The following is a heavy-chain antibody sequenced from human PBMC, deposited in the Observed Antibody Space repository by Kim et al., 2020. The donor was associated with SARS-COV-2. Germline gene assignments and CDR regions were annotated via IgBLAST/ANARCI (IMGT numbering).Heavy chain of an antibody. Sequence: GESLKISCKGSGYSFTSYWIGWVRQMPGKGLEWMGIIYPGDSDTRYSPSFQGQVTISADKSISTAYLQWSSLKASDTAMYYCARHETRHSTSHCFDYWGQGTLVTVSS. D-gene: IGHD2-2*01. CDR1: GYSFTSYW. CDR2: IYPGDSDT. V-gene: IGHV5-51*01. J-gene: IGHJ4*02. CDR3: ARHETRHSTSHCFDY.